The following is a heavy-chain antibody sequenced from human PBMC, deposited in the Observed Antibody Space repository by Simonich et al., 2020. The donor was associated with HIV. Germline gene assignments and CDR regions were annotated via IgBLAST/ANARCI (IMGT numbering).Heavy chain of an antibody. CDR3: ATHGPGSSSSALDI. Sequence: QVQLVQSGPEVKKPGSSVKVSCKASGGIFSTYGINWVRQAPGQGLEWMGGIIPILHKPNYAQKFQGRVTIFADKDTSTAYMELSSLRSEDTAVYYCATHGPGSSSSALDIWGQGTMVTVSS. D-gene: IGHD6-6*01. J-gene: IGHJ3*02. CDR2: IIPILHKP. V-gene: IGHV1-69*10. CDR1: GGIFSTYG.